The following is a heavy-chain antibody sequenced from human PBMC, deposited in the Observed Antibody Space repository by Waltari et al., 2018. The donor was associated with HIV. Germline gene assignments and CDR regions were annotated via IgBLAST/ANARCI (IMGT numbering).Heavy chain of an antibody. CDR1: GGTFGRYA. CDR3: SRMNGVAGAGTGFDAYDI. CDR2: IIPIFGTS. D-gene: IGHD6-19*01. J-gene: IGHJ3*02. Sequence: QSPLVQSGAGVKEPGSSVQDSCKASGGTFGRYAISWVRQAHGQGLECVGGIIPIFGTSIYAKNFQGSVTISADEATSTAKMEMSSRRSEERAVDDGSRMNGVAGAGTGFDAYDIWGQGTKVTVSS. V-gene: IGHV1-69*01.